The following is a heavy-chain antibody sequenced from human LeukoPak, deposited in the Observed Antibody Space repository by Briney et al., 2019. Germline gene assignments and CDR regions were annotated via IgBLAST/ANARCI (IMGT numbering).Heavy chain of an antibody. CDR1: GFTFSSYG. CDR2: IWYDGSNK. Sequence: GRSLRLSCAASGFTFSSYGMHWVRQAPGKGLEWVAVIWYDGSNKYHADSVKGRFTISRDNSKNTLYLQMNSLRAEDTAVYYCAKDRSIAAALYDYWGQGTPVTVSS. V-gene: IGHV3-33*06. J-gene: IGHJ4*02. CDR3: AKDRSIAAALYDY. D-gene: IGHD6-13*01.